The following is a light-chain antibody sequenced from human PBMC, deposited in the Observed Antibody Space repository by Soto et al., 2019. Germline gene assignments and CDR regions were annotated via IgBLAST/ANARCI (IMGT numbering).Light chain of an antibody. CDR1: SSDGGSYNY. Sequence: QSVLTQPPSASGSPGQSVTISCTGTSSDGGSYNYVSWYQQHPGKAPKLMIYEVTKRPSGVPDRFSGSKSGNTASLTVSGLQADDEADYYCSSYAGSNTKVFGTGTKVTVL. CDR2: EVT. J-gene: IGLJ1*01. CDR3: SSYAGSNTKV. V-gene: IGLV2-8*01.